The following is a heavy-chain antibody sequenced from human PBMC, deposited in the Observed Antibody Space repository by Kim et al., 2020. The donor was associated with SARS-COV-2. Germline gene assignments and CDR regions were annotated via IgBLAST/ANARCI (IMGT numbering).Heavy chain of an antibody. D-gene: IGHD3-3*01. CDR3: AKSIKHYTKLLGRLTQQQENALGMDV. V-gene: IGHV3-30*18. Sequence: GRSLRLSCAASGFTFSSYGMHWVRQAPGKGLEWVAVISYDGSNKYYADSVKGRFTISRDNSKNTLYLQMNSLRAEDTAVYYCAKSIKHYTKLLGRLTQQQENALGMDVWGQGTTVTVSS. CDR1: GFTFSSYG. J-gene: IGHJ6*02. CDR2: ISYDGSNK.